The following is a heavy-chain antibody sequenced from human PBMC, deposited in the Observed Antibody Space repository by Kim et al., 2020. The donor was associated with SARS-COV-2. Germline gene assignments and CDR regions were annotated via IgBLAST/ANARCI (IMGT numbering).Heavy chain of an antibody. D-gene: IGHD2-21*01. V-gene: IGHV3-7*03. CDR1: GLTSSEHW. J-gene: IGHJ5*02. Sequence: GGSLRLSCVVSGLTSSEHWMSWVRQTPGKGLEWVAKINPDGSEKYYVDSVKGRFTISRDNGKNSLYLEMNSRTVEDTAVYYCARAYSWGQGALVTVSS. CDR3: ARAYS. CDR2: INPDGSEK.